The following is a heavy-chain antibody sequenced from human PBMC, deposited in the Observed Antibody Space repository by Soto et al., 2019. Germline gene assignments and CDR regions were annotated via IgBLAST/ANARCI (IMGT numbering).Heavy chain of an antibody. V-gene: IGHV1-69*06. Sequence: SXKVSFTASGGTXISYAIRLVRQAPGQGLEWMGGIIPIFGTANYAQKLKGRVTINADKSTSTAYMELSSLRSQDTAVYYCERDFTGYYDSSGYFWFDPWGQGTLGTVSS. CDR2: IIPIFGTA. CDR3: ERDFTGYYDSSGYFWFDP. J-gene: IGHJ5*02. D-gene: IGHD3-22*01. CDR1: GGTXISYA.